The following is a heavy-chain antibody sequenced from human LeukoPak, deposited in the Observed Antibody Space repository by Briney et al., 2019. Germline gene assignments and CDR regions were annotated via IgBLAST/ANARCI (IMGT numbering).Heavy chain of an antibody. CDR3: ARPHDYGGFMDV. D-gene: IGHD4/OR15-4a*01. CDR2: IYYSGST. V-gene: IGHV4-39*01. J-gene: IGHJ6*04. Sequence: SETLSLTCTVSGGSISRSSYYWGSIRQPPGKGLEWVGGIYYSGSTYYNPSLKSRVTISVDTSKNQFSLKLSSVTAADTAVYYCARPHDYGGFMDVWGKGTTVTVSS. CDR1: GGSISRSSYY.